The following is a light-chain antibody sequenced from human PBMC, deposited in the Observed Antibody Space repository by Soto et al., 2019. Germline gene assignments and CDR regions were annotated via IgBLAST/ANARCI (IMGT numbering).Light chain of an antibody. Sequence: QSALTQPPSASGSPGQSVTISCTGTSSDVGGYNYVSWYQQNPGKVPKLMIYEVNKRPSGVPDRFSGSKSGNTASLTASGLQAEDEADYYCTSYAGGNNVFGTGTKVTVL. V-gene: IGLV2-8*01. CDR1: SSDVGGYNY. CDR2: EVN. CDR3: TSYAGGNNV. J-gene: IGLJ1*01.